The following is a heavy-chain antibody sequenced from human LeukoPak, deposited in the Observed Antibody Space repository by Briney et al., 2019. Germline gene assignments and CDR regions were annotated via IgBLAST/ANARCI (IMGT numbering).Heavy chain of an antibody. D-gene: IGHD3-22*01. V-gene: IGHV1-2*02. Sequence: ASVKASCKASGYTFTGYYMHWVRQAPGQGLEWMGWINPNSGGTNYAQKFQGRVTMIRATSISTAYMELSRLRSDDTDVYYCAREVRPYYYDSSGSASFDYWDQGTLVTVSS. CDR2: INPNSGGT. CDR3: AREVRPYYYDSSGSASFDY. CDR1: GYTFTGYY. J-gene: IGHJ4*02.